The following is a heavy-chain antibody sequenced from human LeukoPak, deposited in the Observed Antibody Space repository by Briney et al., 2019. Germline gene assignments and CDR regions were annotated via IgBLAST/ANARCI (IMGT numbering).Heavy chain of an antibody. CDR3: AKAVYYDILTGPNFDY. CDR1: GFTFDGYA. CDR2: ISWNSGSI. D-gene: IGHD3-9*01. Sequence: PGGSLRLSCAASGFTFDGYAMHWVRQAPGKGLEWVSGISWNSGSIGYADSVKGRFTISRDNAKNSLYLQMNSLRAEDTALYYCAKAVYYDILTGPNFDYWGQGTLVTVSS. J-gene: IGHJ4*02. V-gene: IGHV3-9*01.